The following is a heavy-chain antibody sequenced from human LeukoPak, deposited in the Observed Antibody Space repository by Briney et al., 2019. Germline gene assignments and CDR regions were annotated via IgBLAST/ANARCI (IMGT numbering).Heavy chain of an antibody. J-gene: IGHJ4*02. CDR3: ARVGGVPAAHFDY. CDR2: IYSSGTI. Sequence: GGSLRLSCAASGFTVSTKYMSWVRQAPGKGLEWVSLIYSSGTIYYADSVKGRFTISRDNSKNSLYLQMNSLRAEDTAVYYCARVGGVPAAHFDYWGQGTLVTVSS. D-gene: IGHD2-2*01. V-gene: IGHV3-53*01. CDR1: GFTVSTKY.